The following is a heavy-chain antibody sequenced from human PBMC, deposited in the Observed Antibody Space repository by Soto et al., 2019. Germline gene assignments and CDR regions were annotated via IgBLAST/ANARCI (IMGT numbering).Heavy chain of an antibody. V-gene: IGHV3-64D*06. J-gene: IGHJ4*02. CDR3: VKTLQYSYGLPH. Sequence: LRLSCSASGFTFSSYAMHWVRQAPGKGLEYVSAISSNGGSTYYADSVKGRFTISRDNSKNTLYLQMSSLRAEDTAVYYCVKTLQYSYGLPHWGQGTLVTVSS. D-gene: IGHD5-18*01. CDR1: GFTFSSYA. CDR2: ISSNGGST.